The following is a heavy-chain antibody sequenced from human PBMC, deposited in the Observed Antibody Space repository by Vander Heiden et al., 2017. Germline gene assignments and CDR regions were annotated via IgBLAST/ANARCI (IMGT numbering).Heavy chain of an antibody. CDR2: ISYDGSNK. CDR1: GFTLRSYG. Sequence: QVHPVESGGGVVQPGRSLRRSCPGSGFTLRSYGMHWVRQAPGKGLEWVAVISYDGSNKYYADSVKGRFTISRDNSKNTLYLQMNSLRAEDTAVYYCAREYSSSWAGYYYGMDVWGQGTTVTVSS. D-gene: IGHD6-13*01. CDR3: AREYSSSWAGYYYGMDV. V-gene: IGHV3-30*03. J-gene: IGHJ6*02.